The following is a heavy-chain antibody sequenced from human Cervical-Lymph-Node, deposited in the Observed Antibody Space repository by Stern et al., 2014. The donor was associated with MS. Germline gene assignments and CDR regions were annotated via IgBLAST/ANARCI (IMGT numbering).Heavy chain of an antibody. J-gene: IGHJ4*02. D-gene: IGHD2-15*01. V-gene: IGHV3-48*01. Sequence: EVQLVESGGGLVQPGGSLTLSCSASGFSFSSSSMNWVRQAPGKGLEWLAYISKSTPTIYYADSAKGRFTISRDNAKTSLDLQMNSLRVEDTGVYFCARDPLRGRSLHFDSWGLGTLVAVSS. CDR1: GFSFSSSS. CDR2: ISKSTPTI. CDR3: ARDPLRGRSLHFDS.